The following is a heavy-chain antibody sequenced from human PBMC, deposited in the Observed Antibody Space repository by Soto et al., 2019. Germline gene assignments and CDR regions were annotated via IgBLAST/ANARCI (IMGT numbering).Heavy chain of an antibody. D-gene: IGHD2-21*02. CDR2: TYYRSKWYN. CDR1: GDSVSSNSAA. J-gene: IGHJ5*02. Sequence: SQTLSLTCAISGDSVSSNSAAWNWIRQSPSRGLEWLGRTYYRSKWYNDYAVSVKRRLTINPATSKNQFSLQLNSVTPEDTAVSYGASEVYEAATAIVDWFDPWGQGTLVTVSS. V-gene: IGHV6-1*01. CDR3: ASEVYEAATAIVDWFDP.